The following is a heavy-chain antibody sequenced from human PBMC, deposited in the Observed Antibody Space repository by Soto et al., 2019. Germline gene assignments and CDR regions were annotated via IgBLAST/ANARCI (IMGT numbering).Heavy chain of an antibody. CDR3: ARDALSPTGGCYS. CDR1: GFRFSNYA. Sequence: GGSLRLSCAASGFRFSNYAMHWVRQAPGKGLEWVGVISYDGKSEYYAESVKGRFTISRDSSKNTLYLQMNSLRPEDTAVYYCARDALSPTGGCYSWGQGTLVTVSS. V-gene: IGHV3-30*03. D-gene: IGHD3-3*02. CDR2: ISYDGKSE. J-gene: IGHJ4*02.